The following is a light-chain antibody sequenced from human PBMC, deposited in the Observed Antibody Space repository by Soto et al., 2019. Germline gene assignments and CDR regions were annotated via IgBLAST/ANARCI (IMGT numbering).Light chain of an antibody. J-gene: IGLJ1*01. Sequence: QSVLTQPPSASGSPGQSVTISCTGTSSDVGGYNYVSWYQQHSGKAPKVMIYEVNKRPSGVPGRFSGSKSGNTASLTVSGLQAEDEADYYCSSYAGSNNYVFGTGTKVTVL. CDR3: SSYAGSNNYV. CDR1: SSDVGGYNY. V-gene: IGLV2-8*01. CDR2: EVN.